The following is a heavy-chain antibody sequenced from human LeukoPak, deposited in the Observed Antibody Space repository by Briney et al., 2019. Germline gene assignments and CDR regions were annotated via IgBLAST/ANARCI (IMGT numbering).Heavy chain of an antibody. J-gene: IGHJ6*02. D-gene: IGHD2-15*01. CDR1: GGSFSGYY. CDR3: ASRYCSGGSCRPDWGYYGMDV. CDR2: INHSGST. V-gene: IGHV4-34*01. Sequence: SSETLSLTCAVYGGSFSGYYWSWIRQPPGKGLEWIGEINHSGSTNYNPSLKSRVTISVDTSKNQFSLKLSSVTAADTAVYYCASRYCSGGSCRPDWGYYGMDVWGQGTTVTVSS.